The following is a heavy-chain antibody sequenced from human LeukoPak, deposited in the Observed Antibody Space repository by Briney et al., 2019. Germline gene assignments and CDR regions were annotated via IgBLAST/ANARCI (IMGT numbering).Heavy chain of an antibody. Sequence: GGSLRLSCAASGFTFSSYWMSWVRQAPGKGLEWVANIKQDGSEKYYVDSVKGRYTISRDNAKNSLYLQMNSLRAEDTAVYYCASALTGYAFDIWGQGTMVTVSS. J-gene: IGHJ3*02. D-gene: IGHD3-9*01. CDR1: GFTFSSYW. CDR2: IKQDGSEK. CDR3: ASALTGYAFDI. V-gene: IGHV3-7*01.